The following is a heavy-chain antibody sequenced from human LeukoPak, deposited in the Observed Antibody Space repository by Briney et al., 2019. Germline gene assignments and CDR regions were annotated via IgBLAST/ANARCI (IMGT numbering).Heavy chain of an antibody. CDR3: ATGIVGATLDFFDS. V-gene: IGHV1-18*01. CDR2: ISAYNGNT. CDR1: GSRFTSYG. J-gene: IGHJ4*02. D-gene: IGHD1-26*01. Sequence: ASVKVSCKASGSRFTSYGFSWMRHAPAQGLEWMGWISAYNGNTNYAQKLQGRVTMTIDTSTSTDYMELRSMRSDDTAVYYCATGIVGATLDFFDSWGQGTLVTVSS.